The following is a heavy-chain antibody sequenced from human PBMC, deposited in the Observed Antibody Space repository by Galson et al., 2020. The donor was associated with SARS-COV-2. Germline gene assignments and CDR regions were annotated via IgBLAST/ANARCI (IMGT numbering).Heavy chain of an antibody. CDR2: ISHDGSNK. V-gene: IGHV3-30*03. J-gene: IGHJ6*02. CDR3: AGGLYGGRRGDYYYGMDV. D-gene: IGHD1-26*01. CDR1: GFTLSSYG. Sequence: GESLKISCAASGFTLSSYGMHWVRQAPGKGLEWVAVISHDGSNKYYADSVKGRFTISRDNSKNTLYLQMNSRRAEDTAVYYCAGGLYGGRRGDYYYGMDVWGQGTTVTVSS.